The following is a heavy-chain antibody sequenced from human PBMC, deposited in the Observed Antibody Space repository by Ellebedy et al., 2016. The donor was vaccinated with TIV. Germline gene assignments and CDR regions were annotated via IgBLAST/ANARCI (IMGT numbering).Heavy chain of an antibody. CDR1: GSSFSDHY. CDR2: IRNKANNYMT. CDR3: TRAAYGHGYDY. J-gene: IGHJ4*02. Sequence: GESLKISCAASGSSFSDHYMDWVRQAPGKGLEWVGRIRNKANNYMTEYAASVKGRFTIPRDDSKNSLSLQMNSLKIEDTAVYFCTRAAYGHGYDYWGQGTLVTVS. V-gene: IGHV3-72*01. D-gene: IGHD5-24*01.